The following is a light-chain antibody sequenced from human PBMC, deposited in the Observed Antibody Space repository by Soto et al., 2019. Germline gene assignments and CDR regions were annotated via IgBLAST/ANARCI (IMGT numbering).Light chain of an antibody. CDR1: QSISSW. J-gene: IGKJ4*01. V-gene: IGKV1-5*01. Sequence: DIQMTQSPSTLSASVGDRVTITCRASQSISSWLAWYQQKPGKAPKLLIYDASSLESGVPSRFSGSGSGTDFTLTISCLQSEDVAVYYCQQYYSTPPITFGGGTKVDIK. CDR3: QQYYSTPPIT. CDR2: DAS.